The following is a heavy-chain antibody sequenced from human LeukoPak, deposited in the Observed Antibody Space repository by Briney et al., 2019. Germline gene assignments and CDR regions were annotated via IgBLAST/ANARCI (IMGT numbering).Heavy chain of an antibody. CDR1: GFTFDDYA. CDR2: ISWNSGSI. CDR3: ARDQGGVGY. J-gene: IGHJ4*02. D-gene: IGHD3-16*01. V-gene: IGHV3-9*01. Sequence: GGSLRLSCAASGFTFDDYAMHWVRQAPGKGLEWVSGISWNSGSIGYADSVKGRFTISRDNAKNSLYLQMNSLRAEDTAVYYCARDQGGVGYWGQGTLVTVSS.